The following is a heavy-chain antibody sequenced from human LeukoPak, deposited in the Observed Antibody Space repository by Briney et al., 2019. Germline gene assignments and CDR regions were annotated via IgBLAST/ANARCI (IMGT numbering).Heavy chain of an antibody. D-gene: IGHD3-10*01. J-gene: IGHJ4*02. V-gene: IGHV1-2*02. CDR3: AREDSLWFGGVTRADY. Sequence: ASVKVSCKASGYTFTGYYMHWVRQAPGQGLEWMGWINPNSGGTNYAQKFQGRVTMTRDTSISTAYMELSRLRSDDTAVYDCAREDSLWFGGVTRADYWGQGTLVTVSS. CDR2: INPNSGGT. CDR1: GYTFTGYY.